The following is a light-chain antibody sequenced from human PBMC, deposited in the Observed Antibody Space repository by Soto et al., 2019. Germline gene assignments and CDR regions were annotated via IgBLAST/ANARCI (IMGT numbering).Light chain of an antibody. CDR3: QQYGGPPEFT. CDR2: GTS. Sequence: EIVLTQSPGTLSLSPGERATLSCRASQSVDSTYVAWYQQRPGQAPRLLIYGTSIRATGIPDTFIGSGSGTDFTLTITALEPEDFAVYYCQQYGGPPEFTFGPGTKVETK. CDR1: QSVDSTY. J-gene: IGKJ3*01. V-gene: IGKV3-20*01.